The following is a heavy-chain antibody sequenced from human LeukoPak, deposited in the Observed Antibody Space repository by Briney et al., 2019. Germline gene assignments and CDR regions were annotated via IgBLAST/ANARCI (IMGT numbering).Heavy chain of an antibody. CDR1: GFTFSSYA. CDR2: ISGSGGST. CDR3: AAGGSGSYWWFDP. J-gene: IGHJ5*02. Sequence: PGGSLRLSCAASGFTFSSYAMSWVRQAPGKGLEWVSAISGSGGSTYYADSVKGRFTISRDNSKNTLYLQVNSLRAEDTAVYYCAAGGSGSYWWFDPWGQGTLVTVSS. D-gene: IGHD3-10*01. V-gene: IGHV3-23*01.